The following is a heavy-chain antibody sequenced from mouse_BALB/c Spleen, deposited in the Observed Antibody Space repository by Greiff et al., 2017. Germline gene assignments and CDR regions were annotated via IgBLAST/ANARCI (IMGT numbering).Heavy chain of an antibody. J-gene: IGHJ2*01. D-gene: IGHD1-1*01. CDR2: ISSGGSYT. Sequence: EVKVVESGGDLVKPGGSLKLSCAASGFTFSSYGMSWVRQTPDKRLEWVATISSGGSYTYYPDSVKGRFTISRDNAKNTLYLQMSSLKSEDTAMYYCARHYYGSSSFDYWGQGTTLTVSS. CDR3: ARHYYGSSSFDY. CDR1: GFTFSSYG. V-gene: IGHV5-6*01.